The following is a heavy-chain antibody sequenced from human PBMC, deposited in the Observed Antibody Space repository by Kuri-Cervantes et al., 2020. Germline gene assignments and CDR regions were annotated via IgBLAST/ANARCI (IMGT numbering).Heavy chain of an antibody. Sequence: SETLSLTCTVSGGSISSYYWSWIRQPPGKGLEWIGEINHSGITNYNPSLTSRVTISVDTSKNQFSLKLSSVTAADTAVYYCARVPRVRGVRHCYYYYMDVWGKGTTVTVSS. CDR2: INHSGIT. J-gene: IGHJ6*03. CDR1: GGSISSYY. V-gene: IGHV4-34*01. D-gene: IGHD3-10*01. CDR3: ARVPRVRGVRHCYYYYMDV.